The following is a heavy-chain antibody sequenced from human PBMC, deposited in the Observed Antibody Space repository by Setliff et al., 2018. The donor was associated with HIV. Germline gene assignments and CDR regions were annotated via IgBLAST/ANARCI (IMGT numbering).Heavy chain of an antibody. CDR3: ASRGGLEYSSSRFYYYYYMDV. CDR1: GFTFSSYG. V-gene: IGHV3-30*02. Sequence: PGGSLRLSCAASGFTFSSYGMHWVRQAPGKGLEWVAFIRYDGSNKYYADSVKGRFTISRDNAKNSLYLQMNSLRAEDTAVYYCASRGGLEYSSSRFYYYYYMDVWGKGTTVTVSS. CDR2: IRYDGSNK. D-gene: IGHD6-6*01. J-gene: IGHJ6*03.